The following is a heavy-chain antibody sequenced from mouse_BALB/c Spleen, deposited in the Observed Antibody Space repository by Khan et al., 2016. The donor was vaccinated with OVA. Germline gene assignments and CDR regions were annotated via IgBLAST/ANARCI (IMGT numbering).Heavy chain of an antibody. D-gene: IGHD2-2*01. CDR3: TRHGYVAWFTY. Sequence: VQLQESGAELAKPGASVKMSCKASGYTFTTYWMHWVKQRPGQGLEWIGYIDPSTGYTEYNQKFKDKATLTTDKSSSTAYMQLSSLTSEDSAVYYCTRHGYVAWFTYWGQGTLVTVSA. V-gene: IGHV1-7*01. CDR1: GYTFTTYW. J-gene: IGHJ3*01. CDR2: IDPSTGYT.